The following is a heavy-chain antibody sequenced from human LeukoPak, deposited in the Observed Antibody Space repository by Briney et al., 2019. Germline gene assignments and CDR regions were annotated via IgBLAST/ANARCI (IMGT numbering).Heavy chain of an antibody. V-gene: IGHV3-48*04. J-gene: IGHJ3*02. CDR2: ISSSSSTI. Sequence: PGGSLRLSCAASGFTFSSYSMNWVRQAPGKGLEWVSYISSSSSTIYYADSVKGRFTISRDNAKNSLYLQMNSLRAEDTAVYFCAIIQNYYDSRGPFDIWGQGTMVTVSS. D-gene: IGHD3-22*01. CDR1: GFTFSSYS. CDR3: AIIQNYYDSRGPFDI.